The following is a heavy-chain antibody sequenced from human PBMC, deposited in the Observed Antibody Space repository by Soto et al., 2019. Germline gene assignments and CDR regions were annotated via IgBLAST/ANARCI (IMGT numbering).Heavy chain of an antibody. D-gene: IGHD2-2*01. Sequence: ASLKGSCKESGYTFTSSAMHWVRQAPGQRLEWMGWINAGNGNTKYSQKFQGRVTITRDTSASTAYMELSSLRSEDTAVYYCARYCSSTIYGMDVWGQGTTVTVSS. CDR1: GYTFTSSA. J-gene: IGHJ6*02. CDR3: ARYCSSTIYGMDV. V-gene: IGHV1-3*01. CDR2: INAGNGNT.